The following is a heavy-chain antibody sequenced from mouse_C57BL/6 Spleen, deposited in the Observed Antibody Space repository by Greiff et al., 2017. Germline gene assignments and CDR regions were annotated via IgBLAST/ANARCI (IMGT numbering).Heavy chain of an antibody. Sequence: VQLQQSGPELVKPGASVKISCKASGYTFTDYNMDWVKQSHGKSLEWIGDINPNNGGTIYNQKFKGKATLTVDKSSSTAYMELRSLTSEDTAVYSGAGERRPYSYFGGWGTGTTVTVSS. J-gene: IGHJ1*03. V-gene: IGHV1-18*01. CDR3: AGERRPYSYFGG. CDR1: GYTFTDYN. CDR2: INPNNGGT.